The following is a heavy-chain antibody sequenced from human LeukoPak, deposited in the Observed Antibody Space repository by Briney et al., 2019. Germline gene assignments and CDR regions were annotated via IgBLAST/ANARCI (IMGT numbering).Heavy chain of an antibody. CDR3: ARDETYGGNSGELHY. J-gene: IGHJ4*02. CDR1: GGSIGSYY. D-gene: IGHD4-23*01. CDR2: IYTSGST. V-gene: IGHV4-4*07. Sequence: SETLSLTCTVSGGSIGSYYWSWIRQPAGKGLEWIGRIYTSGSTNYNPSLKSRVTMSVDTSKNQFSLKLSSVTAADTAVYYCARDETYGGNSGELHYWGQGTLVTVSS.